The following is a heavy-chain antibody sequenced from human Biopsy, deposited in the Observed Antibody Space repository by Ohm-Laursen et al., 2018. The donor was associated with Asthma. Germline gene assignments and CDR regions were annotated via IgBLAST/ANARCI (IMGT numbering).Heavy chain of an antibody. CDR3: AGFCSGGNCPDH. CDR2: IHYSGST. Sequence: DTLSLTCAVSGVSIRSYYWTWIRQPPGKGLEWIGNIHYSGSTYSNPSLKSRVTISVDTSKKQIPLRLSSVIAADTAVYYCAGFCSGGNCPDHWGQGTLVTVSS. V-gene: IGHV4-59*07. D-gene: IGHD2-15*01. J-gene: IGHJ4*02. CDR1: GVSIRSYY.